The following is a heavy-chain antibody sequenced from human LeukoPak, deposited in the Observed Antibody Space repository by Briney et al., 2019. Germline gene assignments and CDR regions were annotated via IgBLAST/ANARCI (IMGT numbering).Heavy chain of an antibody. CDR2: IKQDGSEK. V-gene: IGHV3-7*01. CDR3: ARDSLGFGELFLVDY. D-gene: IGHD3-10*01. Sequence: GGSLRPSCAASGFTFSSYWMSWVRQAPGKGLEWVANIKQDGSEKYYVDSVKGRFTISRDNAKNSLYLQMNSLRAEDTAVYYCARDSLGFGELFLVDYWGQGTLATVSS. J-gene: IGHJ4*02. CDR1: GFTFSSYW.